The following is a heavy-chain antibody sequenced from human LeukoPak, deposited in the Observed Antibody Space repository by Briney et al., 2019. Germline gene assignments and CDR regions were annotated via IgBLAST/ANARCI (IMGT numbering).Heavy chain of an antibody. CDR3: AKGTGIAVAGPDY. D-gene: IGHD6-19*01. CDR2: IWYDGSNK. CDR1: GFTFSSYG. J-gene: IGHJ4*02. V-gene: IGHV3-33*06. Sequence: GGFLRLSCAASGFTFSSYGMHWVRQAPGKGLEWVAVIWYDGSNKYYADSVKGRFTISRDNSKNTLYLQMNSLRAEDTAVYYCAKGTGIAVAGPDYWGQGTLVTVSS.